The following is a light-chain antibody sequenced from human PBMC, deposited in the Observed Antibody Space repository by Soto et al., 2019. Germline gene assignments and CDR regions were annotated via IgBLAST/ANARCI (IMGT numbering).Light chain of an antibody. Sequence: DIVMTQSPDSLAVSLGERATINCKSRQSVLYRSNNKNYLGWYQHKTGQPPKLLIYWASTRESGVPDRFNGSGSGTDFTLTISSLQAEDVAVYYCQQYYSTPLTFGQGTKLEI. CDR1: QSVLYRSNNKNY. V-gene: IGKV4-1*01. CDR3: QQYYSTPLT. CDR2: WAS. J-gene: IGKJ2*01.